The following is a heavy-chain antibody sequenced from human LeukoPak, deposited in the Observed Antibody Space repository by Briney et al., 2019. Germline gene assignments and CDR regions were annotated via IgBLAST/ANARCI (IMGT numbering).Heavy chain of an antibody. CDR1: GFTFSSYS. J-gene: IGHJ3*02. V-gene: IGHV3-48*04. CDR3: ASGAYDII. CDR2: ISSSSSTI. D-gene: IGHD3-9*01. Sequence: GGSLRLSCAASGFTFSSYSMNWVRQAPGKGLEWVSYISSSSSTIYYADSVKGRFTISRDNAKNSLYLQMNSLRAEDTAVYYCASGAYDIIWGQGTMVTVSS.